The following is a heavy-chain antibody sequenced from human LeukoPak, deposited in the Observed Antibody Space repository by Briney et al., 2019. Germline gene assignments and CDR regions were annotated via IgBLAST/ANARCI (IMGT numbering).Heavy chain of an antibody. CDR3: AREYSSSWYGYFDL. Sequence: GESLKISCKGSGYSFSIYSIGWVRQMPGKGLEWMGIIYPGDPDTKYSPSFQGQVTISADKSISTAYLQWSSLKASDTAMYYCAREYSSSWYGYFDLWGRGTLVTVSS. D-gene: IGHD6-13*01. CDR2: IYPGDPDT. CDR1: GYSFSIYS. V-gene: IGHV5-51*01. J-gene: IGHJ2*01.